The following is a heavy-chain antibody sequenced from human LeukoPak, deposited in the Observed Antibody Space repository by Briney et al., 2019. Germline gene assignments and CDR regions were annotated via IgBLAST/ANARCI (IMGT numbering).Heavy chain of an antibody. V-gene: IGHV3-7*03. J-gene: IGHJ4*02. CDR1: GLTFSNYW. CDR3: ARDGFGTGSN. CDR2: IKQDGSEK. Sequence: GGSLRLSCAASGLTFSNYWMDWVRQAPGEGLEWVANIKQDGSEKNYVDSVKGRFIISRDNAKNSLYLQMNTLRADDTAVYYCARDGFGTGSNWGQGTLVTVSS. D-gene: IGHD3-16*01.